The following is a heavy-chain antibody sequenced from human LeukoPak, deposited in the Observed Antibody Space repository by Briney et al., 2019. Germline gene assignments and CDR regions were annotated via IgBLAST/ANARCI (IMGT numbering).Heavy chain of an antibody. J-gene: IGHJ5*02. V-gene: IGHV3-30*02. CDR2: IRYDGSNK. Sequence: GGSLRLSCAASGFTFSSYGMHWVRQAPGKGLEWVAFIRYDGSNKYYADSVKGRFTISRDNSKNTLYLQMNSLRAEDTAVYYCAKDYSKTSYYGSGTYYRPKWFDPWGQGTLVTVSS. D-gene: IGHD3-10*01. CDR3: AKDYSKTSYYGSGTYYRPKWFDP. CDR1: GFTFSSYG.